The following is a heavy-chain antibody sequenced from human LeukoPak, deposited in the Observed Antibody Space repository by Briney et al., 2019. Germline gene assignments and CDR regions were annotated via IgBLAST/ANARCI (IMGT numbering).Heavy chain of an antibody. D-gene: IGHD3-10*02. CDR2: IWYDGSNK. J-gene: IGHJ3*02. CDR3: ERDMSGGDAFDI. CDR1: GFTFSSFG. Sequence: GGSLRLSCAASGFTFSSFGMHWVRQAPGKGLEWVALIWYDGSNKYYADSVKGRFTISRDNSKNTLYLQMNSLRAEDTAVYYCERDMSGGDAFDIWGQGTMVTVSS. V-gene: IGHV3-33*01.